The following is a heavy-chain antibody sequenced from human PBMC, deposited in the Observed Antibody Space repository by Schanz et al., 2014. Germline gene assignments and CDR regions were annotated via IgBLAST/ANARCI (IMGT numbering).Heavy chain of an antibody. CDR3: ARVGSQLQYRGWRGPLDY. CDR1: GFTFRSHG. J-gene: IGHJ4*02. CDR2: ILNDGSTQ. Sequence: QVQLVESGGGVVQPGRSLRLSCAASGFTFRSHGMHWVRQAPGKGLEWVALILNDGSTQYYGDSVKGRFTISRDNSKDTMHLQMNSLTVEDTAVYYCARVGSQLQYRGWRGPLDYWGQGTLVTVSS. D-gene: IGHD1-1*01. V-gene: IGHV3-33*08.